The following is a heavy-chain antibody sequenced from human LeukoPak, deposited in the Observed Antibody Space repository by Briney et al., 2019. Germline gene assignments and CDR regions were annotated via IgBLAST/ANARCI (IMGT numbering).Heavy chain of an antibody. V-gene: IGHV4-59*01. D-gene: IGHD3-10*01. Sequence: PSETLSLTCTVSGGSISSYYWSWIRQPPGKGLEWIGYIYYSGSINYNPSLKSRLTISVDTSKNQFSLKLSSVTAADTAVYYCAREAGSGYFDLWGRGTLVTVSS. CDR3: AREAGSGYFDL. CDR2: IYYSGSI. J-gene: IGHJ2*01. CDR1: GGSISSYY.